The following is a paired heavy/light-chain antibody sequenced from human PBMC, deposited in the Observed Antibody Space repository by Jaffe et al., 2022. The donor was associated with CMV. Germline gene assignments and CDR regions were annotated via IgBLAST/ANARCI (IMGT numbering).Light chain of an antibody. CDR1: SSDVGGYNY. J-gene: IGLJ3*02. CDR2: DVT. V-gene: IGLV2-11*01. Sequence: QSALTQPRSVSGSPGQSVTISCTGTSSDVGGYNYVSWYRQHPGKAPRLMVYDVTKRPSGVPDRFSGSKSGNTASLTISGLQADDEGHYYCSSYATSYTVVFGGGTHLTVL. CDR3: SSYATSYTVV.
Heavy chain of an antibody. CDR3: ASPLPNTYSWPNAFDV. J-gene: IGHJ3*01. CDR2: VYFSGNT. V-gene: IGHV4-39*01. Sequence: QLQLQESGPGLVKPSETLSLTCTVSGDSITNNPYYWAWIRQPPGEGLDWIGIVYFSGNTFYNPSLESRVTISVDTSKNQFSLELTSVTAADTAVYYCASPLPNTYSWPNAFDVWGLGTMVTVSS. D-gene: IGHD4-4*01. CDR1: GDSITNNPYY.